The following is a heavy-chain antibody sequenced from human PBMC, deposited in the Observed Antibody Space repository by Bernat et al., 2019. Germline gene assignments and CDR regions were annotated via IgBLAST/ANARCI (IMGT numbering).Heavy chain of an antibody. Sequence: QVQLVESGGGVVQPVRSLRLSCAASGSTFSSYAMHWVRQAPGKGLEWVAVISYDGSNKYYADSVKGRFTISRDNSKNTLYLQMNSLRAEDTAVYYCARRGVPAAKDAFDIWGQGTMVTVSS. D-gene: IGHD2-2*01. J-gene: IGHJ3*02. CDR3: ARRGVPAAKDAFDI. CDR2: ISYDGSNK. CDR1: GSTFSSYA. V-gene: IGHV3-30*01.